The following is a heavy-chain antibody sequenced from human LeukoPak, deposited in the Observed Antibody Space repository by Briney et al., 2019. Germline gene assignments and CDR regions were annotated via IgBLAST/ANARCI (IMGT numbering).Heavy chain of an antibody. V-gene: IGHV4-34*01. Sequence: KTSETLSLTCAVYGGSFSGYYWSWIRQPPGKGLEWIGEINHSGSTNYNPSLKSRVTISVDTSKNQLSLKLSSVTAADTAVYYCARGRSVYYYMDVWGKGTTVTVSS. CDR1: GGSFSGYY. J-gene: IGHJ6*03. CDR3: ARGRSVYYYMDV. CDR2: INHSGST.